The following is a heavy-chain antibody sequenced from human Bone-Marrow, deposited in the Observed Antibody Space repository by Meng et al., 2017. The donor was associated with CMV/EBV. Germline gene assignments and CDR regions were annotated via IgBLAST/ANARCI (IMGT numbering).Heavy chain of an antibody. CDR3: TRNLGYCSSTSCPGDY. D-gene: IGHD2-2*01. Sequence: GESLKISCAASGFTFSGSAMHWVRQASGKGLEWVGRIRSKANSYATAYAASVKGRFTISRDDSKNTAYLQMNSLKTEDTAVYYCTRNLGYCSSTSCPGDYWGQGPLVTVYS. J-gene: IGHJ4*02. V-gene: IGHV3-73*01. CDR1: GFTFSGSA. CDR2: IRSKANSYAT.